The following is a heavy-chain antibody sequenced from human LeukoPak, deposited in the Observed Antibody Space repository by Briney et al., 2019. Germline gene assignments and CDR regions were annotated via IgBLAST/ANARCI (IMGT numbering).Heavy chain of an antibody. CDR2: ISHSGGAT. D-gene: IGHD5-24*01. CDR1: GIAFYKNA. V-gene: IGHV3-23*01. J-gene: IGHJ4*02. Sequence: QPGGSLRLSCAAFGIAFYKNAMSWVRQAPGKGLEWVSTISHSGGATHYADSVKGRFTISRDNSKNTVSLQMSSLRVEDTAVYYCANFKGKDGIKDHFDYWGQGTLVTVSS. CDR3: ANFKGKDGIKDHFDY.